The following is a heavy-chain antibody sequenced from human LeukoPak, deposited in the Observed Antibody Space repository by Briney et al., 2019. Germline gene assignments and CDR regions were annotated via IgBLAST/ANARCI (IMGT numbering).Heavy chain of an antibody. D-gene: IGHD3-9*01. J-gene: IGHJ3*02. V-gene: IGHV4-4*07. CDR2: IYTSGST. Sequence: SETLSLTCTVSGGSISSYYWGWIRQPAGKGLEWIGRIYTSGSTNYNPSLKSRVTMSVDTSKNQFSLKLSSVTAADTAVYYCARQPDVLRYFDWLSQAFDIWGQGTMVTVSS. CDR3: ARQPDVLRYFDWLSQAFDI. CDR1: GGSISSYY.